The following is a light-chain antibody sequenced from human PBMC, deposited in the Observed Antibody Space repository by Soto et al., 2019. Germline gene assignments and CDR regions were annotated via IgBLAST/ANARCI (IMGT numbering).Light chain of an antibody. CDR2: DVS. CDR1: SSDVGGYNY. J-gene: IGLJ2*01. CDR3: CSYAGSCTSVV. V-gene: IGLV2-11*01. Sequence: QSALTQPRSVSGSPGQSVTISCTGTSSDVGGYNYVSWYQQHPGKAPKLMIYDVSNRPSGVPDRFSGSKSGNTASLTISGLQAEDEADYYCCSYAGSCTSVVFGGGTKLTVL.